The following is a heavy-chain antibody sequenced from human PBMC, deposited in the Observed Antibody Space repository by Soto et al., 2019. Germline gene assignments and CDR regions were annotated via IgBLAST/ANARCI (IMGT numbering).Heavy chain of an antibody. CDR3: AKDMKWGGMTTIHYFDS. Sequence: GGSLRHSCVASGFTADDYAMHWVRQAPEKGLEWVSGISSNSDTIDYADSVKGRFTISRDNAKNSLFLQMNSLRPEDTALYYCAKDMKWGGMTTIHYFDSWGQGTLVTVSS. CDR2: ISSNSDTI. J-gene: IGHJ4*02. D-gene: IGHD4-17*01. CDR1: GFTADDYA. V-gene: IGHV3-9*02.